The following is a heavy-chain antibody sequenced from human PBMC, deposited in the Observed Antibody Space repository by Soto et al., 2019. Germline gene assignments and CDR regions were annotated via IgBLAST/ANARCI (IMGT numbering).Heavy chain of an antibody. V-gene: IGHV4-61*01. J-gene: IGHJ4*02. D-gene: IGHD3-16*01. CDR3: VRSYGVY. Sequence: SETLSLTCSVSGGSVNSGNYYWMWIRQPPGKGLEWIGHISKSGYTKYNPSLESRVTISLDTSKNQFSLMLTSVTSADTAVYYCVRSYGVYWCQGPLVSVS. CDR2: ISKSGYT. CDR1: GGSVNSGNYY.